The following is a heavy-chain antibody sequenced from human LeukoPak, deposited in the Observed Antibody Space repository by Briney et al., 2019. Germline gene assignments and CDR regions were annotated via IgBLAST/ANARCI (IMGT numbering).Heavy chain of an antibody. CDR3: ARGTYGYYMDV. V-gene: IGHV4-38-2*02. CDR2: IYRSGST. D-gene: IGHD4-17*01. Sequence: SETLSLTCSGSNYSISNSLYWGWLRPPPGKGLEWIGSIYRSGSTFYNPSLKSRVTISLDTSKNQFSLKLSSVTAADTAVYFCARGTYGYYMDVWGKGTTVTVSS. CDR1: NYSISNSLY. J-gene: IGHJ6*03.